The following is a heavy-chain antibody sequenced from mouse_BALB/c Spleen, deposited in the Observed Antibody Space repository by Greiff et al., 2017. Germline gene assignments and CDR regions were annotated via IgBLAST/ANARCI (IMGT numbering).Heavy chain of an antibody. CDR1: GYTFTSYW. CDR3: ARVYYGSSPYWYFDV. D-gene: IGHD1-1*01. CDR2: IYPGDGDT. Sequence: VQLQQSGAELARPGASVKLSCKASGYTFTSYWMQWVKQRPGQGLEWIGAIYPGDGDTRYTQKFKGKATLTADKSSSTAYMQLSSLASEDSAVYYCARVYYGSSPYWYFDVWGAGTTVTVSS. V-gene: IGHV1-87*01. J-gene: IGHJ1*01.